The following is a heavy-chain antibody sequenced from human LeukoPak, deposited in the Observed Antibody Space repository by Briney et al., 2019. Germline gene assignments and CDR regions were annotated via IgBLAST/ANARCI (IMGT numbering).Heavy chain of an antibody. J-gene: IGHJ4*02. CDR1: GGSISSYY. D-gene: IGHD3-22*01. Sequence: SETLSLTCTVSGGSISSYYWSWIRQPPGKGLEWIGYIYYSGSTNYNPSLKSRVTISVDTSKNQFSLKLSSVTAADTAVYYCAGHPRPYYYDSSGYYYWGQGTLVTVSS. CDR2: IYYSGST. V-gene: IGHV4-59*08. CDR3: AGHPRPYYYDSSGYYY.